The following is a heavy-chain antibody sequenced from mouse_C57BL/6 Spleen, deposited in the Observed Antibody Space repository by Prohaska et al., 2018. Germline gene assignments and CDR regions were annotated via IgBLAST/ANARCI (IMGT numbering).Heavy chain of an antibody. V-gene: IGHV1-55*01. J-gene: IGHJ1*03. Sequence: VKQRPGQGLEWIGVIYPGSGSTNYNEKFKSKATLTVDTSSSTAYMQLSSLTSEDSAVYYCARENWDLWYFDVWGTGTTVTVSS. CDR3: ARENWDLWYFDV. CDR2: IYPGSGST. D-gene: IGHD4-1*01.